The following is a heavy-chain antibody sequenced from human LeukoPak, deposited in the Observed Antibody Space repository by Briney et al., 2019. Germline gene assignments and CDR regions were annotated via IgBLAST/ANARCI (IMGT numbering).Heavy chain of an antibody. J-gene: IGHJ4*02. V-gene: IGHV1-3*03. CDR3: ARTVRYSSGPLTDLLPYYFDY. CDR2: INTGNGNT. D-gene: IGHD6-19*01. CDR1: GYTFTSYA. Sequence: ASVKVSCKASGYTFTSYAMHWVRQAPGLRLEWMGWINTGNGNTKYSQEFQGRVTITRDTSANTAYMELSSLRSEDMAVYYCARTVRYSSGPLTDLLPYYFDYWGQGTLVTVSS.